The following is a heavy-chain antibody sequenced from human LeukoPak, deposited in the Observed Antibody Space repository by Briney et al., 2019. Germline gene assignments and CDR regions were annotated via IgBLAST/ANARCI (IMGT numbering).Heavy chain of an antibody. V-gene: IGHV3-21*01. Sequence: GGSLRLSCAASGFTFSSYSMNWVRQAPGKGLEWVSSISSSSSYIYYADSVKGRFTISRDNAKNSLYLQMNSLRAEDAAVYYCASGSGWAKYYFDYRGQGTLVTVSS. CDR2: ISSSSSYI. D-gene: IGHD6-19*01. CDR1: GFTFSSYS. CDR3: ASGSGWAKYYFDY. J-gene: IGHJ4*02.